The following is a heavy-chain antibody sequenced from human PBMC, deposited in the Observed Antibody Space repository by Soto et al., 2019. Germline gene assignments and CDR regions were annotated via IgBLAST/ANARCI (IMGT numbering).Heavy chain of an antibody. CDR2: TFYRSNWDY. Sequence: SQTLSLTCAISVDSVSSNVAAWTWNRQSPSTGLEWLGRTFYRSNWDYNYAVTVTGRMTINPDPSRNQFSLQLTAVTPEDTAVNYCARVSHLGRRHDSCGHRTLLTVS. V-gene: IGHV6-1*01. J-gene: IGHJ5*01. CDR3: ARVSHLGRRHDS. CDR1: VDSVSSNVAA. D-gene: IGHD3-16*01.